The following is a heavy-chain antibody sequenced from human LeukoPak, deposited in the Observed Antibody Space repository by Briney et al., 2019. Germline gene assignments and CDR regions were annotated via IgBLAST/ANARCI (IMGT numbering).Heavy chain of an antibody. CDR3: TTDGLWESRSLFDY. V-gene: IGHV3-15*01. CDR2: IKSKTDGGTT. D-gene: IGHD1-26*01. CDR1: GFTFSNAW. J-gene: IGHJ4*02. Sequence: GGSLRLSCAASGFTFSNAWMSWVRQAPGKGLEWVGRIKSKTDGGTTDYAAPVKGRFTISRDDSKNTLYLQMNSLKTEDTAVYYCTTDGLWESRSLFDYWGQGTLVTVSS.